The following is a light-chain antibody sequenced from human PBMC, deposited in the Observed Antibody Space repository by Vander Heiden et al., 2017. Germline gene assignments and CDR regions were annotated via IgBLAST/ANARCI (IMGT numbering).Light chain of an antibody. CDR3: QAWDSSPV. CDR2: QDS. Sequence: SYALTQPPSLPVSPGQTASITCSGDKLGDKYACWYQQKPGQSPVLVIYQDSKRPSGIPERFSGSNSGDTATLTISGTQAMDEADYYCQAWDSSPVFGGGTKLTVL. CDR1: KLGDKY. J-gene: IGLJ2*01. V-gene: IGLV3-1*01.